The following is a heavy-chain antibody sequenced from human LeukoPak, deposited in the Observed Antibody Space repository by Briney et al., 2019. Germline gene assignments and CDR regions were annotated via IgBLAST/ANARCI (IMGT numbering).Heavy chain of an antibody. Sequence: ASVKVSCKASGYTFTTYAMHWVRQAPGQRLEWMGWINAGSGNTKYSQKFQARVTITRDTSASTAYMELSSLRSEDTAVYYCARDPIGSRWPYYFDYWGQGTLVTVSS. CDR2: INAGSGNT. CDR1: GYTFTTYA. CDR3: ARDPIGSRWPYYFDY. V-gene: IGHV1-3*01. J-gene: IGHJ4*02. D-gene: IGHD6-13*01.